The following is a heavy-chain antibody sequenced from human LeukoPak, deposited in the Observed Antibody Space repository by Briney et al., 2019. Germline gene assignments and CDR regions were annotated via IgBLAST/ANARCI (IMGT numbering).Heavy chain of an antibody. CDR3: AKDHYSSGWYFDY. Sequence: GGSLRLSCAASGFTFSSYGMHWVRRAPGKGLEWVAIISYDGSNRYYADSVKGRFTISRDNSKNTLYLQMNSLRAEDTAVYYCAKDHYSSGWYFDYWGQGTLVTVSS. CDR1: GFTFSSYG. D-gene: IGHD6-19*01. J-gene: IGHJ4*02. V-gene: IGHV3-30*18. CDR2: ISYDGSNR.